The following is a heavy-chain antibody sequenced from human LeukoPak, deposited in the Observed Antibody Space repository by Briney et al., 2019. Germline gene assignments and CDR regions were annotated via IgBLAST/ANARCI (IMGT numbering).Heavy chain of an antibody. CDR2: IYYSGST. CDR3: ARYCSSTSCPRPDAFDI. Sequence: SETLSLTCTVSGGSISSYYWSWIRQPPGKGLEWIGYIYYSGSTNYNPSLKSRVTISVDTSKNQFSLKLSSVTAADTAVYYCARYCSSTSCPRPDAFDIWGQGTMVTVSS. CDR1: GGSISSYY. V-gene: IGHV4-59*01. J-gene: IGHJ3*02. D-gene: IGHD2-2*01.